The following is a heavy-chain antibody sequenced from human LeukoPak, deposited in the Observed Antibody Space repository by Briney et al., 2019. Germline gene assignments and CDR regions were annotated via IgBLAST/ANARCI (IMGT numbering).Heavy chain of an antibody. CDR2: INHSGST. CDR1: GFSLSTSGM. J-gene: IGHJ1*01. D-gene: IGHD6-13*01. Sequence: SGPALVKPTQTLTLTCTFSGFSLSTSGMCVSWIRQPPGKGLEWIGEINHSGSTNYNPSLKSRVTISVDTSKNQFSLKLSSVTAADTAVYYCARGTSFRRYSSSWFAEYFQHWGQGTLVTVSS. V-gene: IGHV4-39*07. CDR3: ARGTSFRRYSSSWFAEYFQH.